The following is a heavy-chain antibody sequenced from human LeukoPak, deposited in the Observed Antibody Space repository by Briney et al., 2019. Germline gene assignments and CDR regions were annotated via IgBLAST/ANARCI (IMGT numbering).Heavy chain of an antibody. D-gene: IGHD3-3*01. V-gene: IGHV3-23*01. CDR2: VSGNGGIT. CDR1: GFTFSSYA. J-gene: IGHJ4*02. CDR3: AKDPVYGSGQSHPSDY. Sequence: GGSLRLSCAASGFTFSSYAMSWVRQAPGKGLEWVSTVSGNGGITYYADSMKGRFTISRDNSKNTLFLQMNSLRGEDTAVYYCAKDPVYGSGQSHPSDYWGQGTLVTVSS.